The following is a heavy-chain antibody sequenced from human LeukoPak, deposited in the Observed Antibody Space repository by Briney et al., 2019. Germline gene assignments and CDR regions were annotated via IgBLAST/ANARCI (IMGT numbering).Heavy chain of an antibody. CDR1: GYTFTSYD. CDR2: MNPNSGNT. J-gene: IGHJ4*02. V-gene: IGHV1-8*01. CDR3: ARGGRVVVVAAIFY. Sequence: ASVKVSCKASGYTFTSYDINWVRQAPGQGLEWMGWMNPNSGNTVYAQKFQGRLTITRHTSMSTAYMELSSLRREDTAVYYCARGGRVVVVAAIFYWGQGTLVTVSS. D-gene: IGHD2-15*01.